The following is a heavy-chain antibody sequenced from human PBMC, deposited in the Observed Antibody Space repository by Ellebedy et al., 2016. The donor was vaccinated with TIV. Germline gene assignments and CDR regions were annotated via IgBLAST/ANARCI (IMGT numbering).Heavy chain of an antibody. CDR1: GGSISSCTYY. J-gene: IGHJ4*02. V-gene: IGHV4-39*01. CDR3: VRRLGARPPSD. CDR2: FYYSGNT. D-gene: IGHD1-26*01. Sequence: SETLSLXXTVSGGSISSCTYYWGCIRQPPGKGLEWIGSFYYSGNTYYNPSLKSRVTISVDTSKNQLSLKLSSVTATDTAVYYCVRRLGARPPSDWGQGTLVTVSS.